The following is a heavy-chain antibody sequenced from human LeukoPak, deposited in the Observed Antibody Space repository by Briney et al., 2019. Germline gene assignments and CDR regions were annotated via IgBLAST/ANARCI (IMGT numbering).Heavy chain of an antibody. CDR1: GFTFSSYA. V-gene: IGHV3-30-3*01. Sequence: GGSLRLSCAASGFTFSSYAMHWVRQAPGKGLEWVAVISYDGSNKYYADSVKGRFTISRDNSKNTLYLQMNSLRAEDTAVYYCARDYVIVGATAFDYWGQGTLVTVSS. CDR2: ISYDGSNK. J-gene: IGHJ4*02. CDR3: ARDYVIVGATAFDY. D-gene: IGHD1-26*01.